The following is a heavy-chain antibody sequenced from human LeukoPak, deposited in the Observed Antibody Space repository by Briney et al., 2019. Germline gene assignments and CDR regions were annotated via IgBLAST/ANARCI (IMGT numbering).Heavy chain of an antibody. CDR1: GYTFTSYG. CDR2: IIPILGIA. CDR3: ATSNYYGSGAT. V-gene: IGHV1-69*04. D-gene: IGHD3-10*01. J-gene: IGHJ5*02. Sequence: SVKVSCKASGYTFTSYGISWVRQAPGQGLEWMGRIIPILGIANYAQKFQGRVTITADKSTSTAYMELSSLRSEDTAVYYCATSNYYGSGATWGQGTLVTVSS.